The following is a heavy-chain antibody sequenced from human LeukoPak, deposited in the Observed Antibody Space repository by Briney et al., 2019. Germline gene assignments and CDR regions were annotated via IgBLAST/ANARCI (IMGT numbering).Heavy chain of an antibody. CDR1: GYAFTSYG. CDR3: ARGVPKYSSSWSNDY. Sequence: ASVKVSCKASGYAFTSYGISWVRQAPGQGLEWMGWISAYNGNTNYAQKLQGRVTMTTDTSTSTAYMELRSLRSDDTAVYYCARGVPKYSSSWSNDYWGQGTLVTVSS. J-gene: IGHJ4*02. V-gene: IGHV1-18*01. CDR2: ISAYNGNT. D-gene: IGHD6-13*01.